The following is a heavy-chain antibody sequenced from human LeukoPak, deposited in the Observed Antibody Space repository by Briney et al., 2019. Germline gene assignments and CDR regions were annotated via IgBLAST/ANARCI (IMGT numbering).Heavy chain of an antibody. CDR3: ARDWGEQWLVDY. V-gene: IGHV1-46*01. Sequence: ASVKVSCKASGSTFTSYYMHWVRQAPGQGLELMGIINPSGGSTSYAQKFQGRVTMTRDTSTSTVYMELNSLRSEDTAVYYCARDWGEQWLVDYWGQGTLVTVSS. J-gene: IGHJ4*02. D-gene: IGHD6-19*01. CDR1: GSTFTSYY. CDR2: INPSGGST.